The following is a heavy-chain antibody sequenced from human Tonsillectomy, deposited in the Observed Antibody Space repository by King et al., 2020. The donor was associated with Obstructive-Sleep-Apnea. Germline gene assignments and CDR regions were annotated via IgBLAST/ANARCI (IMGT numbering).Heavy chain of an antibody. J-gene: IGHJ4*02. D-gene: IGHD3-16*01. V-gene: IGHV3-23*04. CDR2: ITGSGGTT. CDR3: AKDRGREQLLSDF. Sequence: VQLVESGGGLVQSGGSLRLSCAASGLRFATSAMTWVRQAPGKGLEWVSTITGSGGTTYYADFGKGRFTISRDNSKNTLYLQMNSLKAEDTAVYYCAKDRGREQLLSDFWGQGTLVTVSS. CDR1: GLRFATSA.